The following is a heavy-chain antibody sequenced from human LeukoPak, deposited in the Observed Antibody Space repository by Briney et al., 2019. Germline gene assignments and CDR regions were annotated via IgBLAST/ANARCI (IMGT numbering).Heavy chain of an antibody. V-gene: IGHV4-4*09. CDR1: GGSISSYY. D-gene: IGHD4-11*01. J-gene: IGHJ4*02. CDR3: ARENDYSNFFDY. Sequence: SETLSLTCTVSGGSISSYYWSWIRQPPGKGLEWIGYIYTSGSTNYNPSLKCRVTISVDTSKNQFSLKLSSVTAADTAVYYCARENDYSNFFDYWGQGTLVTVSS. CDR2: IYTSGST.